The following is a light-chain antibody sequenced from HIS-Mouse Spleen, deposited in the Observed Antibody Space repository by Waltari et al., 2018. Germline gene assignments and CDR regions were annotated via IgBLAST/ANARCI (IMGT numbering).Light chain of an antibody. CDR2: EDS. CDR1: ALPKTY. V-gene: IGLV3-10*01. J-gene: IGLJ2*01. Sequence: SYELTQPPSVSVSPGQTARITFSGDALPKTYAYWYQHKSGQAPVLVIYEDSKRPSGIPERFSGSSSGTMATLTISGAQVEDEADYYCYSTDSSGNHRVFGGGTKLTVL. CDR3: YSTDSSGNHRV.